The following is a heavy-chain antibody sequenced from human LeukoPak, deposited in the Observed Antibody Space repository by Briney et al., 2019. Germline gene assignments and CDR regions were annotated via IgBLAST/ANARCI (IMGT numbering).Heavy chain of an antibody. Sequence: PSETLSLTCTVSGGSISSYYWSWIRQPPGQGLEWIGYIYYSGSTNYNPSLKSRVTISVDTSKNQFSLKLSSVTAADTAVYYCARVGGGCSSTSCYLNWFDPWGQGTLVTVSS. CDR3: ARVGGGCSSTSCYLNWFDP. J-gene: IGHJ5*02. V-gene: IGHV4-59*01. CDR2: IYYSGST. CDR1: GGSISSYY. D-gene: IGHD2-2*01.